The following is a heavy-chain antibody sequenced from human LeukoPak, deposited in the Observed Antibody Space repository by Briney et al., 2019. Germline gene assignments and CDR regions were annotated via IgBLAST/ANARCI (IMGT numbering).Heavy chain of an antibody. CDR1: GGSIGTYY. Sequence: PSETLSLTCTVSGGSIGTYYWSGVRQPAGKGLEWIGRIYNSGSANYNPSLKSRVTMSLDTSKNQFSLQLSSVTAADTAVYYCARAGRRVDYYYYMDVWGKGTTVTVSS. D-gene: IGHD2-15*01. CDR2: IYNSGSA. J-gene: IGHJ6*03. CDR3: ARAGRRVDYYYYMDV. V-gene: IGHV4-4*07.